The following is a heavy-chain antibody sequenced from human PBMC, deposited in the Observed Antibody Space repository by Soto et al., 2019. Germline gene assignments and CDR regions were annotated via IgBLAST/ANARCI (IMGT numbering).Heavy chain of an antibody. V-gene: IGHV3-33*01. D-gene: IGHD1-20*01. CDR3: SRDGIRVTVFRGFCDY. Sequence: QKYLVASGGGVVQPGGSLRLSCVASGSIFSGYGMHWVRQAPGKGLEWVAVIWYDGSNKYYADSVKGRFTISRDNSKNMLYLQMYSLIAEDTDVYYCSRDGIRVTVFRGFCDYWGQGTLVTVSS. CDR2: IWYDGSNK. J-gene: IGHJ4*02. CDR1: GSIFSGYG.